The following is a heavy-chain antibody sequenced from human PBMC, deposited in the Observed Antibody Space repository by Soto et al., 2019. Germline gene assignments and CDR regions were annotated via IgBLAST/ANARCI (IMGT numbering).Heavy chain of an antibody. V-gene: IGHV4-59*08. CDR3: ARLDYDILTGSPYAFDI. CDR1: GGSISSYY. CDR2: IYYSGST. D-gene: IGHD3-9*01. J-gene: IGHJ3*02. Sequence: SETLSLTCTVSGGSISSYYWSWIRQPPGKGLEWIGYIYYSGSTNYNPSLKSRVTISVDTSKNQFSLKLSSVTAADTAVYYCARLDYDILTGSPYAFDIWGQGTMVTVSS.